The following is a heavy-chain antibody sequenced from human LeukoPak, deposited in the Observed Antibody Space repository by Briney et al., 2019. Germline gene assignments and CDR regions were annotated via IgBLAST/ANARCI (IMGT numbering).Heavy chain of an antibody. CDR2: IYYSGST. CDR1: GGSISSSSYY. Sequence: SETLSLTCTVSGGSISSSSYYWSWIRQPPGKGLEWIGYIYYSGSTNYNPSLKSRVTISVGTSKNQFSLKLSSVTAADTAVYYCARDDYWGQGTLVTVSS. CDR3: ARDDY. J-gene: IGHJ4*02. V-gene: IGHV4-61*01.